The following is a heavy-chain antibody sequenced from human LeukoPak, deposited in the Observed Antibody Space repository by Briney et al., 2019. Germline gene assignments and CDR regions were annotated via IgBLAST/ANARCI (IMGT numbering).Heavy chain of an antibody. Sequence: ASVKVSCKASGYIFSNHGISWVRQAPGEGLEWMGWITTYKGNIAYAQKFQGRVTMTTDTSTSTAYMELRSLRSDDTAVYYCARGRLRSEFDYWGQGTLVTVSS. D-gene: IGHD4-17*01. CDR2: ITTYKGNI. J-gene: IGHJ4*02. CDR3: ARGRLRSEFDY. CDR1: GYIFSNHG. V-gene: IGHV1-18*01.